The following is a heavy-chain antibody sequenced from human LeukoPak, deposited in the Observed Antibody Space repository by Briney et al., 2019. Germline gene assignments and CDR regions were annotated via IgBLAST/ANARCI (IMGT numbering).Heavy chain of an antibody. J-gene: IGHJ6*02. CDR2: ISYDGSNK. V-gene: IGHV3-30*03. D-gene: IGHD3-22*01. CDR1: GFTFSSYG. Sequence: GGSLRLSCAASGFTFSSYGMHWVRQAPGKGLEWVAVISYDGSNKYYADSVKGRFTISRDNSKNTLYPQMNSLRAEDTAVYYCARDPYYYDSSGYYEVYYYYGMDVWGQGTTVTVSS. CDR3: ARDPYYYDSSGYYEVYYYYGMDV.